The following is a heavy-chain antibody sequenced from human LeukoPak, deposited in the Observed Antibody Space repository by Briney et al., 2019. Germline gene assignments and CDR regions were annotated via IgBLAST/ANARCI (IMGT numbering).Heavy chain of an antibody. J-gene: IGHJ4*02. D-gene: IGHD3-22*01. Sequence: GGSLRLSRAASGFTFSNAWMSWVRQAPGKGLEWVGRIKSKTDGGTTDYAAPVKGRFTISRADSKTTLYLQMNSLKTEDTAVYYCTTFLHYYDSSGYQITLDYWGRGTLVTVSS. CDR3: TTFLHYYDSSGYQITLDY. CDR1: GFTFSNAW. V-gene: IGHV3-15*01. CDR2: IKSKTDGGTT.